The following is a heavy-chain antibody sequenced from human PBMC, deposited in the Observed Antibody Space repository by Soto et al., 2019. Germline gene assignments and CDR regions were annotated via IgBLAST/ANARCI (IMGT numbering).Heavy chain of an antibody. V-gene: IGHV1-8*01. D-gene: IGHD3-16*02. Sequence: ASVKVSCKASGYTFTSYDINWVRQATGQGLEWMGWMNPNSGNTGYAQKFQGRVTMTRNTSISTAYMELSSLRSEDTAVYYCACGIGFVGGLSSSYYYYYGMDVWGQGTTVTVSS. CDR2: MNPNSGNT. CDR1: GYTFTSYD. CDR3: ACGIGFVGGLSSSYYYYYGMDV. J-gene: IGHJ6*02.